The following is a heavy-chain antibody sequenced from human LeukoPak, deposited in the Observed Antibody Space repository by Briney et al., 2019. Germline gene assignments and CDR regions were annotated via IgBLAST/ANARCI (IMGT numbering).Heavy chain of an antibody. CDR3: AKQLVSIYYFDY. Sequence: GGSLRLSCAASGFTFSSYEMNWVRQAPGRGLEWVANIKQDGSEKYYVDSVKGRFTISRDNAKNSLYLQMNSLRAEDTAVYYCAKQLVSIYYFDYWGQGTLVTVSS. V-gene: IGHV3-7*03. CDR1: GFTFSSYE. D-gene: IGHD5-24*01. J-gene: IGHJ4*02. CDR2: IKQDGSEK.